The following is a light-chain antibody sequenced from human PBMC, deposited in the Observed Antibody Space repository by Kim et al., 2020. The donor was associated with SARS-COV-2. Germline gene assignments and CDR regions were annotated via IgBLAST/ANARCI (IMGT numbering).Light chain of an antibody. Sequence: SYELTQPPSVSVSPGQTASITCSGDKLGDKYACWYQQKPGQSPVLVIYQDSKRPSGIPERFSGSNSGNTATLTISGTQAMDEADYYCQAWDSSSNWVFDGGTQLTVL. CDR2: QDS. J-gene: IGLJ3*02. V-gene: IGLV3-1*01. CDR3: QAWDSSSNWV. CDR1: KLGDKY.